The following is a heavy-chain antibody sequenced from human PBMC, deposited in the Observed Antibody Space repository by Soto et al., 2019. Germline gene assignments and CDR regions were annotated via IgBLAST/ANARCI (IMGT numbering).Heavy chain of an antibody. CDR3: ARDRGVAPPVAGNTHYYYDRDV. CDR2: SSAYNGNT. Sequence: QDQLVQSGVEVKKPGASVKVSCKASGYSFTNYGITWVRQAPGQGVEWMGWSSAYNGNTNYAQKFQGRVTMTTDASKSTAYLELRSLRSDDTAVYYCARDRGVAPPVAGNTHYYYDRDVWGKGTTVTVSS. V-gene: IGHV1-18*01. J-gene: IGHJ6*03. CDR1: GYSFTNYG. D-gene: IGHD6-19*01.